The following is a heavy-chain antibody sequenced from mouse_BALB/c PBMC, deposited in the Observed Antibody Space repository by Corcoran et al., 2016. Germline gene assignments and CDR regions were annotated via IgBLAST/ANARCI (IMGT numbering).Heavy chain of an antibody. CDR3: ARGITPYAMDY. V-gene: IGHV14-3*02. Sequence: EVQLQQSGAELVKPGASVKLSCTASGFNIKDTYMHWVKQRPEHGLEWIGRIDPANGNTKYDPKVQGKATLTEDTSSNTAYLPLSSLTSEDTAVYYCARGITPYAMDYWGQGTSFTVSS. D-gene: IGHD2-4*01. CDR2: IDPANGNT. J-gene: IGHJ4*01. CDR1: GFNIKDTY.